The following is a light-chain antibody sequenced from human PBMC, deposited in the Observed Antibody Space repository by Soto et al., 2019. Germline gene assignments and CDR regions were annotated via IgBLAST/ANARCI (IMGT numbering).Light chain of an antibody. Sequence: EIVMTQSPDTLSVSPWERASLSCRASQSVSSNLAWYQQIPGQAPRLLIYAASARATGVPARFSGSGSGTEFTLTISSLQSEDFAVYFCQHYNNWPLTFGQGTKVDIK. V-gene: IGKV3-15*01. CDR1: QSVSSN. CDR3: QHYNNWPLT. J-gene: IGKJ1*01. CDR2: AAS.